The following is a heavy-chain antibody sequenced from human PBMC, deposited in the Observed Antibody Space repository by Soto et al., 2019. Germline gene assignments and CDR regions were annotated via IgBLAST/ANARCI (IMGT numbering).Heavy chain of an antibody. CDR3: ARSDTGDYVFDY. CDR2: IYYSGST. Sequence: SETLSLTCTVSGGSISSYYWSWIRQPPGKGLEWIGYIYYSGSTNYNPSLKSRVTISVDTSKNQFSLKLSSVTAADTAVYYCARSDTGDYVFDYWGQGTLVTVSS. CDR1: GGSISSYY. D-gene: IGHD4-17*01. J-gene: IGHJ4*02. V-gene: IGHV4-59*01.